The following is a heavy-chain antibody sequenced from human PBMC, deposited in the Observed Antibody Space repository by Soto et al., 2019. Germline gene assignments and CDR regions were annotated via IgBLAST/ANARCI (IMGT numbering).Heavy chain of an antibody. Sequence: GETLKISCKGSGYSFTSYWIGWVRQMPGKGLELSGIIYPGDSDTRYSPSFQGQVTISADKSISSAYLQWSSLKASDTAIYYCARQREDDILTYNWCDPWGQGTLVTVCS. D-gene: IGHD3-9*01. CDR3: ARQREDDILTYNWCDP. CDR2: IYPGDSDT. V-gene: IGHV5-51*01. CDR1: GYSFTSYW. J-gene: IGHJ5*02.